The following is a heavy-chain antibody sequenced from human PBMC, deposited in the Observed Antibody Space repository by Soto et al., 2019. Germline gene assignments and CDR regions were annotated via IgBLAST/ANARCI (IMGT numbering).Heavy chain of an antibody. CDR3: ARAETSGIHYFDY. CDR1: GDSVNSYY. CDR2: VYYSGST. V-gene: IGHV4-59*02. J-gene: IGHJ4*02. Sequence: SETLSLTCTVTGDSVNSYYWSWMRQPPGKGLECMGYVYYSGSTNYNPSLKSRVTISVDTSKNQISLRLKSVTAADTAVYYCARAETSGIHYFDYRRKGSLVTVSS. D-gene: IGHD6-13*01.